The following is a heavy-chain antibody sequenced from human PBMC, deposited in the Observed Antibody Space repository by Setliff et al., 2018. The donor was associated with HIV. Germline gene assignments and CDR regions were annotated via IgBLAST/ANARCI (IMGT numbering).Heavy chain of an antibody. CDR1: GYTFTSYG. D-gene: IGHD5-18*01. CDR3: ARRGDSYGLDPIYYYYYYMDV. J-gene: IGHJ6*03. Sequence: ASVKVSCKASGYTFTSYGISWARQAPGQGLEWMGWITPFNGNTNYAQKLQGRVTMTTDTSTSTAYMELRSLRSDDTAVYYCARRGDSYGLDPIYYYYYYMDVWGKGTTVTVSS. CDR2: ITPFNGNT. V-gene: IGHV1-18*01.